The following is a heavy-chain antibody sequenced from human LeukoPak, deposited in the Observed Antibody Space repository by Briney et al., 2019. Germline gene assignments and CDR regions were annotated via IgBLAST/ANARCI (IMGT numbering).Heavy chain of an antibody. CDR1: GFTFSSHW. Sequence: PGGSLRLSCAAFGFTFSSHWMSWVRQAPGKGLEWVANIKQDGSEKYYVDSVKGRFTISRDNAKNSLYLQMNSLRAEDTAVYYCAGAGAYGWYFDYWGQGTLVTVSS. J-gene: IGHJ4*02. D-gene: IGHD3-10*01. CDR3: AGAGAYGWYFDY. CDR2: IKQDGSEK. V-gene: IGHV3-7*01.